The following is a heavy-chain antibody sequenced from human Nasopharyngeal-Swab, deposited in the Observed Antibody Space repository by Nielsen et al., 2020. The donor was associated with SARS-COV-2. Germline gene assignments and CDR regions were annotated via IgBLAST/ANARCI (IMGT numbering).Heavy chain of an antibody. J-gene: IGHJ4*02. V-gene: IGHV3-7*01. Sequence: GESLKISCAASGFTFSSYWMSWVRQAPGKGLEWAANIKQDGSEKYYVDSVKGRFTISRDNAKNSLYLQMNSLRAEDTAVYYCARDFIWFGELSPVWGQGTLVTVSS. CDR3: ARDFIWFGELSPV. D-gene: IGHD3-10*01. CDR2: IKQDGSEK. CDR1: GFTFSSYW.